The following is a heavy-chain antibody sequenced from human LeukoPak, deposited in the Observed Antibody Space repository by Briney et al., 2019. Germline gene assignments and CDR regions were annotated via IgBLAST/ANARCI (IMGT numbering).Heavy chain of an antibody. V-gene: IGHV3-30*18. Sequence: GGSLRLSCAASGFTFSSYGMHWVRQAPGKGLEWVAVISYDGSNKYYADSVKGRFTISRDNSKNTLYLQMNSLRAEDTAVYYCAKVLVRTTLITGFLYYYGMDVWGQGTTVTVSS. CDR2: ISYDGSNK. J-gene: IGHJ6*02. CDR1: GFTFSSYG. CDR3: AKVLVRTTLITGFLYYYGMDV. D-gene: IGHD3-3*01.